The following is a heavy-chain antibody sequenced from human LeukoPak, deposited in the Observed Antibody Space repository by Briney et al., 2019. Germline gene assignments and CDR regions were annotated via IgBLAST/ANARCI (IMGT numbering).Heavy chain of an antibody. CDR1: GFTFSGYG. CDR3: ARAVISIFDN. J-gene: IGHJ4*02. D-gene: IGHD3-3*02. Sequence: PGGSLRLSCAASGFTFSGYGMHWVRQAPGKGLEWVSYISSSSSTIQYADSVKGRFTISRDNAENSLYLQMNSLGVEDTAVYYCARAVISIFDNWGQGTLVTVSS. V-gene: IGHV3-48*01. CDR2: ISSSSSTI.